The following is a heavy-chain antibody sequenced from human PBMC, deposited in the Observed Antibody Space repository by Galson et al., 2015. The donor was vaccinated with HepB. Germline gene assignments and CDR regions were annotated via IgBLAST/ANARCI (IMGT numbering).Heavy chain of an antibody. CDR2: IYSGGST. D-gene: IGHD4-17*01. CDR3: ARVTGDYEDWFDP. V-gene: IGHV3-66*01. CDR1: GFTVSSNY. J-gene: IGHJ5*02. Sequence: SLRLSCAASGFTVSSNYMSWVRQAPGKGLEWVSVIYSGGSTYYADSVQGRFTISRDNSKNTLYLQMNSLRAEDTAVYYCARVTGDYEDWFDPWGQGTLVTVSS.